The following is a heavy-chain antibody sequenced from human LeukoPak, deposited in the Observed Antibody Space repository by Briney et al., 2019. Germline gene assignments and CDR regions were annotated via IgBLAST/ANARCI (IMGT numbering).Heavy chain of an antibody. CDR1: GYTFTAYY. D-gene: IGHD1-26*01. CDR2: INPNSDGT. V-gene: IGHV1-2*02. J-gene: IGHJ3*02. CDR3: ARVESWEHSGSSQDAIDI. Sequence: EASVKVSCKASGYTFTAYYMHWVRQAPGQGLEWMGWINPNSDGTKFPQKFQGRVTMTRDTSISTAYMELSSLRSDDTAVYCARVESWEHSGSSQDAIDIWGQGTMVSVSS.